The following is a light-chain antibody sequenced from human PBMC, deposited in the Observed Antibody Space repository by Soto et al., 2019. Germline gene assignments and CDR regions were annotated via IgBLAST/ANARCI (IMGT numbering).Light chain of an antibody. Sequence: DIQMTQSPSTLSASVGDRVTITCRASQSISTWLAWYQQKPWKAPKLLIYTASRLESGVPSRFSGSGSGTEFTLTISSLKPDDFATYYCQQYNSHSSYTFGQGTKLEIK. V-gene: IGKV1-5*03. CDR3: QQYNSHSSYT. CDR2: TAS. CDR1: QSISTW. J-gene: IGKJ2*01.